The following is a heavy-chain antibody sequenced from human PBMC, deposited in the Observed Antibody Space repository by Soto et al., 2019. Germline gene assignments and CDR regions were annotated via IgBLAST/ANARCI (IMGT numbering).Heavy chain of an antibody. V-gene: IGHV3-7*05. CDR3: ARDPDLGDYYGMDV. Sequence: GGSLRLSCAASGFTFSSYWMSWVRQAPGKGLEWVANIKQDGSEKYYVDSVKGRFTISRDNAKNSLYLQMNSLRAEDTAVYYCARDPDLGDYYGMDVWGQGTTVTVSS. J-gene: IGHJ6*02. CDR1: GFTFSSYW. CDR2: IKQDGSEK.